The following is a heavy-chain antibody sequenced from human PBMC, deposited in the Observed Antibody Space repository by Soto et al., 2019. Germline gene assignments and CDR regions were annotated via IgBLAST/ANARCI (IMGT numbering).Heavy chain of an antibody. J-gene: IGHJ4*02. CDR1: GFTFSSYW. CDR3: ARDRYCSGGSCYGY. V-gene: IGHV3-74*01. D-gene: IGHD2-15*01. Sequence: EVQLVESGGGLVQPGGSLRLSCAASGFTFSSYWMHWGRQAPGKGLVWVSRINSDGSSTSYADSVTGRFTISRDNAKNTLDLQMNSLRAEDTAVYYCARDRYCSGGSCYGYWGQGTLVTVSS. CDR2: INSDGSST.